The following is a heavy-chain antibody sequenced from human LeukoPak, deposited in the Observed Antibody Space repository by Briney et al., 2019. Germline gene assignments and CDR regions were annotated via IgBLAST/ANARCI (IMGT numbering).Heavy chain of an antibody. CDR2: ISYDGSNK. Sequence: GGSLRLSCAASGFTFSSYAMHGVRQAPGKGLEWVAVISYDGSNKYYADSVKGRFTISRDNSKNTLYLQMNSLRAEDTAVYYCERSSGWYGAFDYWGQGTLVTVSS. J-gene: IGHJ4*02. CDR3: ERSSGWYGAFDY. D-gene: IGHD6-19*01. CDR1: GFTFSSYA. V-gene: IGHV3-30*04.